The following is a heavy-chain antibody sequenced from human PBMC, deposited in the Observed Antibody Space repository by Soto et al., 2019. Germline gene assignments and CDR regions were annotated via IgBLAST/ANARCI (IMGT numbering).Heavy chain of an antibody. CDR2: IFWNDER. V-gene: IGHV2-26*01. CDR1: GFSLSKARMG. Sequence: QVTLKESGPVLVKPTETLTLTCTVSGFSLSKARMGVSWIRQPPGKALEWLAHIFWNDERSYNTSLKSRLTISSYTSKSQVVLTMTNVDPVDTGTYFCAPALRAGLPIYYFDSWGQGTLVTVSS. J-gene: IGHJ4*02. CDR3: APALRAGLPIYYFDS.